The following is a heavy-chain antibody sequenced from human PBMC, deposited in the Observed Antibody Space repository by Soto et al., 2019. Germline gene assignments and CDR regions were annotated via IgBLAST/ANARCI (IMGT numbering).Heavy chain of an antibody. J-gene: IGHJ6*03. CDR2: INHSGST. V-gene: IGHV4-34*01. Sequence: PSETLSLTCAVYGVSFSGYYWSWIRQPPGKGLEWIGEINHSGSTNYNPSLKSRVTISVDTSKNQFSLKLSSVTAADTAVYYCARGGYCSSTSCYRVYYYMDVWGKGTTVTVSS. CDR1: GVSFSGYY. D-gene: IGHD2-2*01. CDR3: ARGGYCSSTSCYRVYYYMDV.